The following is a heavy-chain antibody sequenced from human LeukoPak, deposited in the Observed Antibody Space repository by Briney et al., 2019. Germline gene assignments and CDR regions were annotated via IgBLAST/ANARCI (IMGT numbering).Heavy chain of an antibody. V-gene: IGHV3-48*04. CDR3: ARSHSGKGYSYGHLGY. Sequence: QAGGSLRLSCAASGFTFSSYSMNWVRQAPGKGLEWVPYISSSSSTIYYADSVKGRFTISRDNAKNSLYLQMNSLRAEDTAVYYCARSHSGKGYSYGHLGYWGQGTLVTVSS. D-gene: IGHD5-18*01. J-gene: IGHJ4*02. CDR2: ISSSSSTI. CDR1: GFTFSSYS.